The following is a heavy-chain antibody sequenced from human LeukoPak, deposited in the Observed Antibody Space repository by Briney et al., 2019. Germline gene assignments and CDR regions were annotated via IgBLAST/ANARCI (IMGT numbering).Heavy chain of an antibody. J-gene: IGHJ4*02. V-gene: IGHV3-30-3*01. CDR2: VSFHGSTK. Sequence: GGSLRLSCAASGFTFSTYWMHWVRQAPGKGLEWVAVVSFHGSTKFYADSVKGRFTISRDNSKNTLFLQINSLRAEDTAVYYCARSVTGPPSPFDSWGQGTLVTVSS. CDR3: ARSVTGPPSPFDS. CDR1: GFTFSTYW. D-gene: IGHD1-20*01.